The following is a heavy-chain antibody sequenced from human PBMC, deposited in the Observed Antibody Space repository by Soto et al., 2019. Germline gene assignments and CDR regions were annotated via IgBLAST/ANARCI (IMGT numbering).Heavy chain of an antibody. CDR3: AKAPTGLEWSPFDY. Sequence: EVQLLESGGGLVQPGGSLRLSCAASGFTFSRYAMSWVHQAPGKGLEWVSAISGSGGSTYYADSVKGRFTISRDNSKNTLYLQMNSLRAEDTAVYYCAKAPTGLEWSPFDYWGQGTLVTVSS. J-gene: IGHJ4*02. V-gene: IGHV3-23*01. CDR2: ISGSGGST. D-gene: IGHD3-3*01. CDR1: GFTFSRYA.